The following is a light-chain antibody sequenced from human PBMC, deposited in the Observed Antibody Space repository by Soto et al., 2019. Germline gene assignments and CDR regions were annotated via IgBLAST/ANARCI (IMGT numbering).Light chain of an antibody. Sequence: DIVLTQTPDTLSLSAGEGAALSCRASQSVSGIYLSWFQQRFGQPPRLLIYGAVNRATGVPDRFSGDGSGTDFTRTISRLEPEDSGVYYCQQFETSSTFGQGTKVEIK. CDR2: GAV. V-gene: IGKV3-20*01. CDR1: QSVSGIY. CDR3: QQFETSST. J-gene: IGKJ1*01.